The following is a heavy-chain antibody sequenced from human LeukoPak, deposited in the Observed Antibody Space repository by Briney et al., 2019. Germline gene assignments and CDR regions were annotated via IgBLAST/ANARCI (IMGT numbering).Heavy chain of an antibody. D-gene: IGHD3-22*01. J-gene: IGHJ5*02. V-gene: IGHV1-69*04. CDR2: IIPIIGIA. CDR1: GGTFSSYA. Sequence: SVTVSCKASGGTFSSYASSWVRQAPREGLEGRVRIIPIIGIANYAQKFQGRVTITADKSTSTAYMELSSLRSEDTAVYYCARDQKNYDSSGYDPWGQGTMVTVSS. CDR3: ARDQKNYDSSGYDP.